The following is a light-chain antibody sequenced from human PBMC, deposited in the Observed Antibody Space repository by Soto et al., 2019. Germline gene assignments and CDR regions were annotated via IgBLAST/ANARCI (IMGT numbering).Light chain of an antibody. CDR3: SSYTSSDTHV. J-gene: IGLJ1*01. V-gene: IGLV2-14*01. CDR1: SSDVGGYNY. Sequence: QSALTQPASVSGSPGQSITISCTGTSSDVGGYNYVSWYQQHPGKAPKLVIYEVSNRPSGVSNRFSGSKSGNTASLTISGLQAEDEADYYCSSYTSSDTHVFGTGTKVTVL. CDR2: EVS.